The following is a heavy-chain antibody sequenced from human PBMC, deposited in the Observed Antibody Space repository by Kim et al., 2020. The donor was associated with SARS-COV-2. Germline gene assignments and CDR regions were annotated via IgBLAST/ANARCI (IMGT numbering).Heavy chain of an antibody. CDR2: LSVGGGTT. CDR1: GFTFSSYA. D-gene: IGHD3-16*01. J-gene: IGHJ4*02. CDR3: AKAPSNVLITLGRFDS. Sequence: GGSLRLSCAASGFTFSSYAMSWVRQGPGKGLERVSTLSVGGGTTYHADSVKGRFTISRDNSKNTLSLQMDSLRAEDTAVYYCAKAPSNVLITLGRFDSWGQGPLFTVSS. V-gene: IGHV3-23*01.